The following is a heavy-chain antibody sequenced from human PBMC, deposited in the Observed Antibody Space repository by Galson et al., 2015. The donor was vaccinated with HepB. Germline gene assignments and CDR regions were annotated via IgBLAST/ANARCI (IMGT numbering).Heavy chain of an antibody. D-gene: IGHD5-18*01. V-gene: IGHV3-30*18. Sequence: SLRLSCAASGFTFSSYGMHWVRQAPGKGLEWVAVISYDGSNKYYADSVKGRFTISRDNSKNTLYLQMNSLRAEDTAVYYCAKFATGGGYSYGTYWYFDLWGRGTLVTVSS. CDR1: GFTFSSYG. CDR3: AKFATGGGYSYGTYWYFDL. CDR2: ISYDGSNK. J-gene: IGHJ2*01.